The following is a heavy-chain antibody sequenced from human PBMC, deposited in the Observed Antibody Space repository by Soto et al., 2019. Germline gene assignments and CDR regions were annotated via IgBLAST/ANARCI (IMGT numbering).Heavy chain of an antibody. J-gene: IGHJ6*02. D-gene: IGHD3-9*01. CDR2: ISCSTSYI. CDR1: GFTFSSYS. Sequence: GESLKISCAASGFTFSSYSMNWVRQAPGKGLEWVSSISCSTSYIYYADSVKGRFTISRDNAKNSLYLQMNSLRAEDTAVYYCARNGQPYYDILTGAGMDVWGQGTTVTVSS. CDR3: ARNGQPYYDILTGAGMDV. V-gene: IGHV3-21*01.